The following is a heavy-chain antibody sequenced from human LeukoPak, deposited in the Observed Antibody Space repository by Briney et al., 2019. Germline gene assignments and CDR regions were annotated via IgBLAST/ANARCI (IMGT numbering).Heavy chain of an antibody. J-gene: IGHJ4*02. CDR1: GFTFSSYA. V-gene: IGHV3-30*04. Sequence: GGSLRLSCAASGFTFSSYAMHWVRQAPDKGLEWVAVISYDGNKKYYADSVKGRFTISRDNSKNTLYLQMNSLRAEDTAVYYCARWKSLKGTFDYWGRGTLVTVSS. CDR3: ARWKSLKGTFDY. CDR2: ISYDGNKK. D-gene: IGHD1-7*01.